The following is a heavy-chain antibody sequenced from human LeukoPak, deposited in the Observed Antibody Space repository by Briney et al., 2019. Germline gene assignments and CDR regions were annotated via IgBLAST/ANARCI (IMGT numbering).Heavy chain of an antibody. CDR1: GYTFTSYA. V-gene: IGHV1-18*01. D-gene: IGHD3-22*01. CDR3: ARTTYSYDSSVLVSYFDY. Sequence: ASVKVSCKASGYTFTSYAITWVRQAPGQGLEWMGWISSYNGNTNYAQNLQGRVTMTTDTSTSTAYMELRSLRSDDTAVYYCARTTYSYDSSVLVSYFDYWGQGTLVTVSS. J-gene: IGHJ4*02. CDR2: ISSYNGNT.